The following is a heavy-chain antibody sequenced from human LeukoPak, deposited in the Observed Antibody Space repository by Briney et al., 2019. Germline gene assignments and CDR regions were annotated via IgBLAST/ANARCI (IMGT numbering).Heavy chain of an antibody. D-gene: IGHD6-19*01. CDR1: GFTFKTYA. Sequence: PGRSLRLSCVASGFTFKTYAVHWVRQAPGKGLEWVAVISYDGSNEYYRDSVKGRFTISRDNSKNTLFLQMNSLGIEDTAVYYCARDPATYSSGRWGGFDYWGQGTLVTVSS. J-gene: IGHJ4*02. CDR3: ARDPATYSSGRWGGFDY. V-gene: IGHV3-30-3*01. CDR2: ISYDGSNE.